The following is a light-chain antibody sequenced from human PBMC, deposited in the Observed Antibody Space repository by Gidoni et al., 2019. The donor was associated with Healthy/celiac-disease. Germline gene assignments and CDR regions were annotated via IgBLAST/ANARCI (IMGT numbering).Light chain of an antibody. J-gene: IGLJ1*01. CDR3: QAWNSSTAV. CDR2: KDS. Sequence: SYYLTHPPSVSVAPGQTASITCPGDKLGDKYVCWYQQKPGQSPVLVIYKDSKRPSGTPERFSGSKSGNTATMTISGTQAMDEADYYCQAWNSSTAVFGTGTKVTVL. V-gene: IGLV3-1*01. CDR1: KLGDKY.